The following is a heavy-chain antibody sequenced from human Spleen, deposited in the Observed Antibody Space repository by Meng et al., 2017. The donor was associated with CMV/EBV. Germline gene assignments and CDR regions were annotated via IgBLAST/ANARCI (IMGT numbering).Heavy chain of an antibody. CDR1: GGPFSNYA. D-gene: IGHD3-3*01. V-gene: IGHV1-69*05. J-gene: IGHJ6*02. Sequence: SVKVSCKASGGPFSNYAISWVRQAPGQGLEWMGGIIPMFNTKNYAQKFQGRLTITTDESASTAYMDPSSLRSEGTAVYYCARGRQNDFWRGYFYDGMDVWGQGTTVTVSS. CDR2: IIPMFNTK. CDR3: ARGRQNDFWRGYFYDGMDV.